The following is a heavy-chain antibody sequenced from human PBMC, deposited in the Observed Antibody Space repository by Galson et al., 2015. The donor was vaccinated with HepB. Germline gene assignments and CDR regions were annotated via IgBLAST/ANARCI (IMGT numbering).Heavy chain of an antibody. D-gene: IGHD2-15*01. CDR1: GYSFTSYW. CDR3: ARQGGYCSGGSCWDWFDP. J-gene: IGHJ5*02. V-gene: IGHV5-51*01. CDR2: IYPGDSDT. Sequence: QSGAEVKKPGESLKISCKGSGYSFTSYWIGWVRQMPGKGLEWMGIIYPGDSDTRYSPSFQGQVTISADKSISTAYLQWSSLRASDTAMYYCARQGGYCSGGSCWDWFDPWGQGTLVTVSS.